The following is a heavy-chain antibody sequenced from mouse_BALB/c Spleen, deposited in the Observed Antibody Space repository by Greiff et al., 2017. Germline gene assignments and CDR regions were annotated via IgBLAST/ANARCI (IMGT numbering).Heavy chain of an antibody. CDR1: GYTFSSYW. CDR3: ARRYYYGSSNYAMDY. CDR2: ILPGSGST. Sequence: QVQLKESGAELMKPGASVKISCKATGYTFSSYWIEWVKQRPGHGLEWIGEILPGSGSTNYNEKFKGKATFTADTSSNTAYMQLSSLTSEDSAVYYCARRYYYGSSNYAMDYWGQGTSVTVSS. J-gene: IGHJ4*01. D-gene: IGHD1-1*01. V-gene: IGHV1-9*01.